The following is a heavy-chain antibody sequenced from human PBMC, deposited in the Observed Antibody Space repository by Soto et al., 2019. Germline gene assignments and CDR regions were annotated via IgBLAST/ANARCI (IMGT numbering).Heavy chain of an antibody. J-gene: IGHJ5*02. CDR1: GYTFTGYY. CDR3: ASSIAAAGFDP. Sequence: ASVKFSCNASGYTFTGYYMHWVRQAPGQGLEWMGWINPNSGGTNYAQKCQGRVTMTRDTSISTAYMELSRLRSDDTAVYYCASSIAAAGFDPWGQGTLVTVSS. V-gene: IGHV1-2*02. CDR2: INPNSGGT. D-gene: IGHD6-13*01.